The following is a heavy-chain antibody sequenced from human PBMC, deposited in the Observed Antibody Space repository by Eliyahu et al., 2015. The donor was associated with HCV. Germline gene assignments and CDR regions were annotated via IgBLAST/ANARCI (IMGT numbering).Heavy chain of an antibody. CDR2: IYPGDSDT. CDR1: GYTFTTYW. V-gene: IGHV5-51*01. CDR3: AAGYGNFPSWFNP. J-gene: IGHJ5*02. D-gene: IGHD4-17*01. Sequence: EVQLVQSGAEVKKPGESLXXXCKASGYTFTTYWXAWVRQMPGKGLEWMGIIYPGDSDTRYSPSFQXQVTISADKSLSTAYLQWSTLEASDTAVYYCAAGYGNFPSWFNPWGQGTLVTVSS.